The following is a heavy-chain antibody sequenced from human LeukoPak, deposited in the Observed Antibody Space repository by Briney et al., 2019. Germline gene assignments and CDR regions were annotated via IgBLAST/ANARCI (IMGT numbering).Heavy chain of an antibody. Sequence: SETLSLTCAVYGGSFSGYYWSWIRQPPEKGLEWIGEINHSGSTNYNPSLKSRVTISVDTSKNQFSLKLSSVTAADTAVYYCARSKISSYYYYGMDVWGQGTTVTVSS. CDR3: ARSKISSYYYYGMDV. CDR1: GGSFSGYY. V-gene: IGHV4-34*01. J-gene: IGHJ6*02. D-gene: IGHD5/OR15-5a*01. CDR2: INHSGST.